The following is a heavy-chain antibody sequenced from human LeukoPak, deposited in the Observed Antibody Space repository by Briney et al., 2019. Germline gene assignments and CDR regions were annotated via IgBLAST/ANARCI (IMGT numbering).Heavy chain of an antibody. J-gene: IGHJ5*02. D-gene: IGHD6-19*01. Sequence: ASVKVSCKASGYTFTSYGISWVRQAPGQGLEWMGWISAYNGNTNYAQKLQGRVTMTTDTSTSTAYTELRSLRSDDTAVYYCARVNSGWSTGLYVRFDPWGQGTLVTVSS. V-gene: IGHV1-18*01. CDR3: ARVNSGWSTGLYVRFDP. CDR1: GYTFTSYG. CDR2: ISAYNGNT.